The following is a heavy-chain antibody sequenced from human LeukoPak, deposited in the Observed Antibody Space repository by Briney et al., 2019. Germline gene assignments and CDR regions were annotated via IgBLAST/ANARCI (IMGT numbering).Heavy chain of an antibody. CDR2: MNPNSGNT. J-gene: IGHJ5*02. Sequence: ASVKVSCKASGYTFTSYDINWVRQVTGRGLEWMGWMNPNSGNTGYAQKFQGRVTMTRNTSISTAYMELSSLRSEDTAVYYCARGGWGITGEKWFDPWGQGTLVTVSS. CDR3: ARGGWGITGEKWFDP. CDR1: GYTFTSYD. D-gene: IGHD3-10*01. V-gene: IGHV1-8*01.